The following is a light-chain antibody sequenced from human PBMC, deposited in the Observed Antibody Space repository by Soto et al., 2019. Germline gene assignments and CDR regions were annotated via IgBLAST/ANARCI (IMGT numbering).Light chain of an antibody. CDR2: EVS. V-gene: IGLV2-23*02. CDR1: SSDVGSYNL. CDR3: CSYAGSSIFYV. Sequence: VLTQPASVSGSPGQSITISCTGTSSDVGSYNLVSWYQQHPGKAPKLMIYEVSKRPSGVSNRFSGSKSGNTASLTISGLQAEDEADYYCCSYAGSSIFYVFGTGTKATVL. J-gene: IGLJ1*01.